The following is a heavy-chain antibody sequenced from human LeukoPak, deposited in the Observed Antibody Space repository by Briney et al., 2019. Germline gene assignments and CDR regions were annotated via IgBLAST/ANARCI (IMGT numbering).Heavy chain of an antibody. CDR2: INPNSGGT. CDR3: ARDRGYYYDSSGYYDYYYMDV. J-gene: IGHJ6*03. CDR1: GYTFTGYY. D-gene: IGHD3-22*01. Sequence: GASVKVSCKASGYTFTGYYMHWVRQAPGQGLEWMGWINPNSGGTNYAQKFQGRVTMTRDTSISTAYMGLSRLRSDDTAVYYCARDRGYYYDSSGYYDYYYMDVWGKGTTVTVSS. V-gene: IGHV1-2*02.